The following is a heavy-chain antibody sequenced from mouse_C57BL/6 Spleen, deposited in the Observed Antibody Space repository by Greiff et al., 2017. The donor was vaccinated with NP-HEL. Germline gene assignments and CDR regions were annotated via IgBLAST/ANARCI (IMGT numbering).Heavy chain of an antibody. D-gene: IGHD4-1*01. CDR3: ARHIDWVYWYFDV. CDR1: GFTFSDYY. Sequence: EVQVVESGGGLVQPGGSLKLSCAASGFTFSDYYMYWVRQTPEKRLEWVAYISNGGGSTYYPDTVKGRFTISRDNAKNTLYLQMSRLKSEDTAMYYCARHIDWVYWYFDVWGTGTTVTVSS. J-gene: IGHJ1*03. V-gene: IGHV5-12*01. CDR2: ISNGGGST.